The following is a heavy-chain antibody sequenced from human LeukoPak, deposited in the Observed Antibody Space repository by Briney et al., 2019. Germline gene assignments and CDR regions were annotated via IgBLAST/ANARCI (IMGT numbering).Heavy chain of an antibody. Sequence: SETLSLTCAVYGGSFSGYYWSWIRQPPGKGLEWIGEINHSGSTNYNPSLKSRVTISVDTSKNQFSLKLSSVTAADTAVYYCARGQHYYDSSGYYSLWGQEPWSPSPQ. V-gene: IGHV4-34*01. D-gene: IGHD3-22*01. CDR3: ARGQHYYDSSGYYSL. CDR1: GGSFSGYY. J-gene: IGHJ4*01. CDR2: INHSGST.